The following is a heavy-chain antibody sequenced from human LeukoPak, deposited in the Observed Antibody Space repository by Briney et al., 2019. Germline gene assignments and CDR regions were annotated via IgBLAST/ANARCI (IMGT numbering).Heavy chain of an antibody. CDR3: AKFGGYVEYNWFDP. CDR2: INPNSGGT. CDR1: GYTFTGYY. J-gene: IGHJ5*02. D-gene: IGHD5-12*01. V-gene: IGHV1-2*02. Sequence: GVSVKVSCKASGYTFTGYYMHWVRQAPGQGLEWMGWINPNSGGTNYAQKFQGRVTMTRDTSISTAYMELSRLRSDGTAVYYCAKFGGYVEYNWFDPWGQGTLVTVSS.